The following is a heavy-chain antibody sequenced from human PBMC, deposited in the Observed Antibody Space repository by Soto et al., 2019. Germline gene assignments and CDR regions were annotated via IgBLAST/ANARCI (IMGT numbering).Heavy chain of an antibody. CDR1: GGSISSGDYL. V-gene: IGHV4-31*03. CDR2: IHHSGST. CDR3: PRDSPYTSLRGYFDF. Sequence: SETLSLTCTVSGGSISSGDYLWSWIRQHPGKGLEWIGYIHHSGSTYYNPSLESRVSISVDTSKKQFSLNLNSVTAADTAVYYCPRDSPYTSLRGYFDFWGPGTLVTVSS. J-gene: IGHJ4*01. D-gene: IGHD3-10*01.